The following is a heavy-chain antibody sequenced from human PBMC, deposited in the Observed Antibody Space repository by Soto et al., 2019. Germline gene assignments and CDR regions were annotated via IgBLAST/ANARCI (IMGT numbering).Heavy chain of an antibody. Sequence: ASVKVSCKVSGYTLTELSMHWVRQAPGKGLEWMGGVDAEDGETIYAQKIQGRVTMTEDTSTDTAYMELSSLRSEDTAVYYSATDRRDYYDSSGYPDYWGQGSLVTV. CDR1: GYTLTELS. D-gene: IGHD3-22*01. V-gene: IGHV1-24*01. J-gene: IGHJ4*02. CDR3: ATDRRDYYDSSGYPDY. CDR2: VDAEDGET.